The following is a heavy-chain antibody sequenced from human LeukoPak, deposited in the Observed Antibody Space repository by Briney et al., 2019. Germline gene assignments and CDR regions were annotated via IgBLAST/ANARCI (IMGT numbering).Heavy chain of an antibody. D-gene: IGHD1-26*01. Sequence: PGGSLRLSCAASGFTFSSHWMHWVRQAPGKGLEWVSVIYSGGSTYYADSVKGRFTISRDNSKNTLYLQMNSLRAEDTAVYYCARDGLVGALDYWGQGTLVTVSS. J-gene: IGHJ4*02. CDR3: ARDGLVGALDY. V-gene: IGHV3-53*01. CDR2: IYSGGST. CDR1: GFTFSSHW.